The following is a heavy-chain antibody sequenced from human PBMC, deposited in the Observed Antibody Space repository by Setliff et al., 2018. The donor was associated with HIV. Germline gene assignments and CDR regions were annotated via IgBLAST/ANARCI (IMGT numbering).Heavy chain of an antibody. D-gene: IGHD3-22*01. CDR1: GASISSGDYY. J-gene: IGHJ2*01. V-gene: IGHV4-30-4*08. CDR2: ICYSGST. Sequence: SETLSLTCTVSGASISSGDYYWTWIRQPPGKGLEWIGYICYSGSTYYNPSLKSRVTISVDTSKNQFSLKLNSVTAADTAVYYCARDPYDTSGYSNYYFDLGGRGTLVTVS. CDR3: ARDPYDTSGYSNYYFDL.